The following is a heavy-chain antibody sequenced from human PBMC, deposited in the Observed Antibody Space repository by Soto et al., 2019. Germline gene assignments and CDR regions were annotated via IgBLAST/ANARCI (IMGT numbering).Heavy chain of an antibody. CDR1: GFTFSSYA. CDR2: ISGSGGST. D-gene: IGHD3-9*01. Sequence: GGSLRLSCAASGFTFSSYAMSWVRQAPGKGLEWVSAISGSGGSTYYADSVKGRFTISRDNAKNTLYLQMNSLRAEDTAVYYCARDRVLRYFDWLSDFGYWGEGTLVTVSS. CDR3: ARDRVLRYFDWLSDFGY. J-gene: IGHJ4*02. V-gene: IGHV3-23*01.